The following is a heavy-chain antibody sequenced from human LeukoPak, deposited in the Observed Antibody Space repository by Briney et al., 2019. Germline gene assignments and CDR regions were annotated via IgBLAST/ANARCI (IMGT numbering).Heavy chain of an antibody. CDR1: GFTVSSNY. Sequence: GGSLRLSCAASGFTVSSNYMSWVRQAPGKGLEWVSVIYSGGSTYYADSVKGRFTISRDNSKNTLYPQMNSLRAEDTAVYYCARASYYYGSGSYLDYWGQGTLVTVSS. D-gene: IGHD3-10*01. CDR3: ARASYYYGSGSYLDY. CDR2: IYSGGST. J-gene: IGHJ4*02. V-gene: IGHV3-53*01.